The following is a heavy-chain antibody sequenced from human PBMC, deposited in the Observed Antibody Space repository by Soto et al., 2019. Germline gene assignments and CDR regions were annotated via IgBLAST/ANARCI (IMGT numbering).Heavy chain of an antibody. D-gene: IGHD3-10*01. Sequence: QVQLVQSGAEVTPPGASVKVSCKASGYTFTGHYMHWVRQVSGRRLELLGWLKPDNGGTYYAPKFQGRVTFTRDTSNTTAYMEMSGLHSDDTAVYFCARDLCPLGSGSPCPTFGMDLWGQGTTVAVSS. V-gene: IGHV1-2*02. J-gene: IGHJ6*02. CDR3: ARDLCPLGSGSPCPTFGMDL. CDR2: LKPDNGGT. CDR1: GYTFTGHY.